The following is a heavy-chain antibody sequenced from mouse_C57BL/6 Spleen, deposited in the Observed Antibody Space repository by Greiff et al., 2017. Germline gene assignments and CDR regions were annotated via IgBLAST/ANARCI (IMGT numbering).Heavy chain of an antibody. CDR1: GYTFTSYW. CDR2: IHPNSGST. V-gene: IGHV1-64*01. CDR3: AYYGSSYEAY. J-gene: IGHJ3*01. Sequence: QVHVKQSGAELVKPGASVKLSCKASGYTFTSYWMHWVKQRPGQGLEWIGMIHPNSGSTNYNEKFKSKATLTVDKSSSTAYMQLSSLTSEDSAVYYCAYYGSSYEAYWGQGTLVTVSA. D-gene: IGHD1-1*01.